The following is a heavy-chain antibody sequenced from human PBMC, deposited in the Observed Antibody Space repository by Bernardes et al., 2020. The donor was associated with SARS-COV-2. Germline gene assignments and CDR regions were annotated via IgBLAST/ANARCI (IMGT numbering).Heavy chain of an antibody. Sequence: SETLSLTCAVSGYSISSGYYWGWIRQPPGRTLVWFGSIYHSGSTNYNPSLKSRVTISVDMSKNQFALKLRYVTAADTAVYYCARGFYDSSGYYSNWGQGTLVTVSS. D-gene: IGHD3-22*01. CDR2: IYHSGST. CDR3: ARGFYDSSGYYSN. J-gene: IGHJ4*02. CDR1: GYSISSGYY. V-gene: IGHV4-38-2*01.